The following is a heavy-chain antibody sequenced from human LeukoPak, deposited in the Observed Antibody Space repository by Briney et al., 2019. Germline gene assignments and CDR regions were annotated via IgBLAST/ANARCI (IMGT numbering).Heavy chain of an antibody. CDR1: GFSLSTSGVG. V-gene: IGHV2-5*02. CDR2: IYGADDK. J-gene: IGHJ3*02. D-gene: IGHD3-10*01. CDR3: AHTRFGELYPDAFDI. Sequence: ESGPTLVNSTQTLRLTCTFSGFSLSTSGVGVGWIRQPPGKALGWLALIYGADDKRYSTSLKSRLTITKDTSKNQVVVTMTNMYPVDTATYYCAHTRFGELYPDAFDIWGQGTMVTVSS.